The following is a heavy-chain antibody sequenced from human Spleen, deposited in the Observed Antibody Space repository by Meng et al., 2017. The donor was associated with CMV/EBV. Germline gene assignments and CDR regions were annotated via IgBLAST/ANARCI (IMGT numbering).Heavy chain of an antibody. CDR1: VAPFTRYA. CDR2: IIPMFIKT. V-gene: IGHV1-69*15. CDR3: ARVPDSRAPEDDY. D-gene: IGHD6-6*01. J-gene: IGHJ4*02. Sequence: ASVAPFTRYAINWRRQAPGHGLEWIGNIIPMFIKTNYAQKFQGRVTITPGESSGTVFMELSSLTLDDTAIYFCARVPDSRAPEDDYWGQGTLVTVSS.